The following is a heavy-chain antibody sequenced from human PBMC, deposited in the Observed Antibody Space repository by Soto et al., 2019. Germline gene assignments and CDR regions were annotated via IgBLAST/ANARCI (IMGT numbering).Heavy chain of an antibody. CDR3: ARSRNSAVADSFDF. D-gene: IGHD1-26*01. Sequence: LRLSCAASGFSFRNYAIHWVRQAPGKGLEWVAVISRDGSRKYYLDSVKGRFTISRDNSKDTVNLLMNSLRDDDSAMYYCARSRNSAVADSFDFWGQGTLVTVSS. V-gene: IGHV3-30*04. CDR2: ISRDGSRK. J-gene: IGHJ4*02. CDR1: GFSFRNYA.